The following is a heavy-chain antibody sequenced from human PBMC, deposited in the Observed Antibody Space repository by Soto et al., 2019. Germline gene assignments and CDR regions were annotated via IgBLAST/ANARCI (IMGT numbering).Heavy chain of an antibody. V-gene: IGHV3-53*01. D-gene: IGHD3-16*01. CDR2: LYTEGTT. CDR3: VRPRPSGENYGMDV. J-gene: IGHJ6*02. CDR1: GLTVSHNY. Sequence: EVQRVESGGGLIQPGGSLRLSCVASGLTVSHNYMAWVRQAPEMGLEWVSILYTEGTTYYADSVKRRFTISRDSSKNTLFRQMDSLRAEDTAVYYCVRPRPSGENYGMDVWGQGTTVTVSS.